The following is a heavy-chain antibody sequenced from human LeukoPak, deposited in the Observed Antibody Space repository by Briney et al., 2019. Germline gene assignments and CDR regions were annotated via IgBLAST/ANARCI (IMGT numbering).Heavy chain of an antibody. V-gene: IGHV4-38-2*02. CDR3: ARDPYYFESSGLHDVFDI. CDR2: IYHSGST. CDR1: GYSISSGYY. J-gene: IGHJ3*02. Sequence: PSETLSLTCAVSGYSISSGYYWGWIRQPPGKGLEWIGSIYHSGSTYYNPSLKSRVTISVDTSKNQFSLKLSSVTAADTAVYYCARDPYYFESSGLHDVFDIWGQGTMVTVSS. D-gene: IGHD3-22*01.